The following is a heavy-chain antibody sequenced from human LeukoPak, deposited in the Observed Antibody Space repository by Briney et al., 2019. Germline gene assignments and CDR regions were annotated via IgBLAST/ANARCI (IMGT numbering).Heavy chain of an antibody. D-gene: IGHD4-17*01. CDR1: GFTFSSYA. CDR3: AREEPRYGDSYSPDAFDI. Sequence: GRSLRLSCAASGFTFSSYAMHGVRQAPGKGLEWVAVISYDGSNKYYADSVKGRFTISRDNSKNTLYLQMNSLRAEDTAVYYCAREEPRYGDSYSPDAFDIRGQGTMVTVSS. J-gene: IGHJ3*02. CDR2: ISYDGSNK. V-gene: IGHV3-30-3*01.